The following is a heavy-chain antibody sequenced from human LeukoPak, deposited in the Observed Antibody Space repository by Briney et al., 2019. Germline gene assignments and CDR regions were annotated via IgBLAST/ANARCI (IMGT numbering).Heavy chain of an antibody. CDR3: ARLFDASCYDY. V-gene: IGHV4-34*01. Sequence: PSETLSLTCAVYGGSFSGYYWSWIRQPPGKGLEWIGEINHSGSTNYNPSLKSRVTISVDTSKNQFSLKLSSVTAADTAVYYCARLFDASCYDYWGQGTLVTVPS. J-gene: IGHJ4*02. D-gene: IGHD2-2*01. CDR2: INHSGST. CDR1: GGSFSGYY.